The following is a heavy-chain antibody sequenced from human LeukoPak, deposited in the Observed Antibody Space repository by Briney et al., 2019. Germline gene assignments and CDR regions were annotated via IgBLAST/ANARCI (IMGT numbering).Heavy chain of an antibody. D-gene: IGHD2-2*03. V-gene: IGHV4-4*07. CDR3: ARGWIDGLDY. CDR1: GGSISSYY. J-gene: IGHJ4*02. Sequence: PSETLSLTCTVSGGSISSYYWSWIRQPAGKGLEWIGRVYTTGSTNYNPSLKSQVTMSVDTSKNQFSLKLSSVTAADTAVYYCARGWIDGLDYWGQGTLVTVSS. CDR2: VYTTGST.